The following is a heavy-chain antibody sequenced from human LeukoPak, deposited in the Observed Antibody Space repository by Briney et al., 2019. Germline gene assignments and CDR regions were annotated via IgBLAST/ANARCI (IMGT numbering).Heavy chain of an antibody. D-gene: IGHD6-13*01. CDR2: ISYDGSNK. CDR3: AKDWQQLVWFDP. V-gene: IGHV3-30*18. Sequence: GGSLRLSCAASGFTFSSYGMHWVRQAPGKGLEWVAVISYDGSNKYYADSVKGRFTISRDNSKNTLYLQMNSLRAEDTAVYYCAKDWQQLVWFDPWGQGTLVTVSS. CDR1: GFTFSSYG. J-gene: IGHJ5*02.